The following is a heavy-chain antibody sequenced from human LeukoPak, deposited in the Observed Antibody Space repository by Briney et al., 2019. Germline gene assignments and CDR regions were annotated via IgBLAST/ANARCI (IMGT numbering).Heavy chain of an antibody. CDR3: ARSRGYSYGSPIDY. V-gene: IGHV3-30-3*01. J-gene: IGHJ4*02. CDR2: ISYDGSNK. CDR1: GFTFSSYA. Sequence: GGSLRLSCAASGFTFSSYAMHWVRQAPGKGLEWVAVISYDGSNKYYADSVKGRFTISRDNSKNTLCLQMNSLRAEDTAVYYCARSRGYSYGSPIDYWGQGTLVTVSS. D-gene: IGHD5-18*01.